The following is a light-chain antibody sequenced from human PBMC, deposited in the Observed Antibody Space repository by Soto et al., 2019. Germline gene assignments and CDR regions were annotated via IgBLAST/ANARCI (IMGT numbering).Light chain of an antibody. CDR2: GNS. Sequence: QSVLTQPPSVSGAPGQRVTISCTGSSSNIGADYDVHWYQQLPGAAPKLLIYGNSNRPSGVPDRFSGSKSGTSASLAITGLQAEDEADYYCQSYDSSLSAHVFGTGTKVTVL. J-gene: IGLJ1*01. V-gene: IGLV1-40*01. CDR1: SSNIGADYD. CDR3: QSYDSSLSAHV.